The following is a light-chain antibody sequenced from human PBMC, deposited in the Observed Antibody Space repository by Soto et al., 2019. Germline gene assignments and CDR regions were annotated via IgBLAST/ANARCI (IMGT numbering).Light chain of an antibody. V-gene: IGLV2-14*01. Sequence: QSALTQPASVSASPGQSISLSCTGTSNDVGAFDYVSWYQQHPGKAPKLIIFEVFNRPSGVSTRFSGSKSGSTAFLTISGLQAEDEADYFCSSYTTNNAHVFGGGTKLTVL. CDR1: SNDVGAFDY. J-gene: IGLJ2*01. CDR2: EVF. CDR3: SSYTTNNAHV.